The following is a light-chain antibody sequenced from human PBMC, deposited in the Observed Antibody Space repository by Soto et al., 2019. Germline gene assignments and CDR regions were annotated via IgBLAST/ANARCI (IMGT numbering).Light chain of an antibody. V-gene: IGKV3-15*01. CDR2: GAS. Sequence: EIVMTQSPATLSLSPGGRATLSCRASESVSSNLAWYHQKPGQAPRLLIYGASTRATGIPARFSGSGSGTEFTLTISSLLSEDFAVYYCQQYNNCPPITFGQGTRLEIK. CDR3: QQYNNCPPIT. CDR1: ESVSSN. J-gene: IGKJ5*01.